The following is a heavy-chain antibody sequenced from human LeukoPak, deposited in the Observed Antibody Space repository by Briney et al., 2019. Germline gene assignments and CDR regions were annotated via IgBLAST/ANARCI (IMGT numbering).Heavy chain of an antibody. CDR1: GFTFSSYA. CDR2: ISRNGGST. Sequence: PGGSLRLSCAASGFTFSSYAMHWVRQAPGRGLEYVSAISRNGGSTYYANSVKGRFTISRDNSKNTLYLQMGSLRAEDMAVYYCARHRGIAAAGNRYFDLWGRGTLVTVSS. D-gene: IGHD6-13*01. J-gene: IGHJ2*01. V-gene: IGHV3-64*01. CDR3: ARHRGIAAAGNRYFDL.